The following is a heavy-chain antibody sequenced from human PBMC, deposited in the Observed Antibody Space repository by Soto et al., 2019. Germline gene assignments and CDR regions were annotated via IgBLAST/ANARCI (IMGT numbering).Heavy chain of an antibody. V-gene: IGHV1-18*01. Sequence: QARLVQSGPEVKKPGAAVKVACQASGYTFDSYGITWARQAPGQGLEWMGWVSTYNENRHYAQKLQGRVTMTADTSTSTAYLELRSLKYDDTAVYYCARGGGYGSGWRNWFDPWGQGTLVTVSS. CDR1: GYTFDSYG. J-gene: IGHJ5*02. CDR3: ARGGGYGSGWRNWFDP. D-gene: IGHD6-19*01. CDR2: VSTYNENR.